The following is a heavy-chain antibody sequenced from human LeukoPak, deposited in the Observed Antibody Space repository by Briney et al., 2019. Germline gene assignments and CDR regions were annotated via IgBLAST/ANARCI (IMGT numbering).Heavy chain of an antibody. CDR2: IYSGGST. J-gene: IGHJ4*02. V-gene: IGHV3-66*02. CDR3: AKKSATYGDYATQDY. D-gene: IGHD4-17*01. CDR1: GFTVSSNY. Sequence: GGSLRLSCAASGFTVSSNYMSWVRQAPGKGLEWVSVIYSGGSTYYADSVKGRFTVSRDNSKNTLYLQMNSLRAEDTAVYYCAKKSATYGDYATQDYWGQGTLVTVSS.